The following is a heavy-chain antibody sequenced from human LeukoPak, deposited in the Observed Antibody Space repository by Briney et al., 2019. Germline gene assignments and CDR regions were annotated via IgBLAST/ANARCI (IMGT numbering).Heavy chain of an antibody. J-gene: IGHJ6*03. CDR2: IGTASDT. CDR3: ARGPPRGKYYYMDV. Sequence: GGSLRLSCAASGFTFSSFDMHWVRQPTGQGLEWVSTIGTASDTYYPGSVEGRFTLSRDNAKNSLYLRMNSLTAGDTAVYYCARGPPRGKYYYMDVWGKGTTVTVSS. D-gene: IGHD1-1*01. CDR1: GFTFSSFD. V-gene: IGHV3-13*01.